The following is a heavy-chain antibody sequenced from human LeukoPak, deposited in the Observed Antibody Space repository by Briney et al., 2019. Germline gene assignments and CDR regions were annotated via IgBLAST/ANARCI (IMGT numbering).Heavy chain of an antibody. Sequence: SETLSLTCTVSGGSITNYWWTWIRQPPGKGLDWLGHIYYTGTTKYNSSLESRLTFSLDTSKNQFSLSLTSVTAADTAVYYCARPELGSWGQGTLVTVSS. D-gene: IGHD1-7*01. CDR1: GGSITNYW. J-gene: IGHJ5*02. CDR2: IYYTGTT. V-gene: IGHV4-59*08. CDR3: ARPELGS.